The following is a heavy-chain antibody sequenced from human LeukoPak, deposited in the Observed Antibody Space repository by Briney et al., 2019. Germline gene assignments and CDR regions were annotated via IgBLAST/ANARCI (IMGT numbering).Heavy chain of an antibody. CDR3: ARDGETIAYYFDY. Sequence: ASVKVSCKASGYTFTGYYMHWVRQAPGQVLEWMGWINPNSGGTNYAQKFQGRVTMTRDTSISTAYMELSRLRSDDTAVYYCARDGETIAYYFDYWGQGTLVTVSS. J-gene: IGHJ4*02. CDR2: INPNSGGT. CDR1: GYTFTGYY. D-gene: IGHD3-10*01. V-gene: IGHV1-2*02.